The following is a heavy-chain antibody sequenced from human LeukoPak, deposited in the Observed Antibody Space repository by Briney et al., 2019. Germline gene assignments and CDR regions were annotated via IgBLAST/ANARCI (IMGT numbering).Heavy chain of an antibody. Sequence: GESLKISCKGSGYSFTSYWIGWVRQMPGKGLEWMGIIYPGDSDTRYSPSFQGQVTISADKSISTAYLQWSSLKASDTAMYYCARHHITMVRGEGPLDYWGQGTLVTVSS. V-gene: IGHV5-51*01. CDR3: ARHHITMVRGEGPLDY. J-gene: IGHJ4*02. D-gene: IGHD3-10*01. CDR1: GYSFTSYW. CDR2: IYPGDSDT.